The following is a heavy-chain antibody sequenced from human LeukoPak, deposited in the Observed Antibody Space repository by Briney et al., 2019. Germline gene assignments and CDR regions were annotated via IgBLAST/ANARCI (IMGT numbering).Heavy chain of an antibody. J-gene: IGHJ3*02. D-gene: IGHD3-22*01. Sequence: PGGSLRLSCAASGFTFSSYSMNWVRQAPGKGLEWVSSISSSSSYIYYADSVKGRFTISRDNAKNSLYLQMNSLRAEDTAVYYCAKELNYYDSSGRHSDAFDIWGQGTMVTVSS. CDR3: AKELNYYDSSGRHSDAFDI. CDR1: GFTFSSYS. CDR2: ISSSSSYI. V-gene: IGHV3-21*04.